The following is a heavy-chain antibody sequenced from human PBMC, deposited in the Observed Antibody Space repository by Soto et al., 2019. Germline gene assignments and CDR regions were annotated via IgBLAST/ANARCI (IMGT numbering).Heavy chain of an antibody. V-gene: IGHV3-30-3*01. D-gene: IGHD3-22*01. CDR3: ARSPGYGRTSGARYYYFDL. CDR2: ISYDGSDK. J-gene: IGHJ2*01. CDR1: GFTFSNYA. Sequence: GGSLRLSCAASGFTFSNYAMDWVRQAPGQGLEWVALISYDGSDKYYADSVKGRFTISRDDSKNTLYLQMNSLRGEDTAMYYCARSPGYGRTSGARYYYFDLWGRGTLVTVSS.